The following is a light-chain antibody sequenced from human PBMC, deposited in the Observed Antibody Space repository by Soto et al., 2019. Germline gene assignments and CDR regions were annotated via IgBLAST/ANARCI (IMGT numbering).Light chain of an antibody. CDR1: QSISGL. CDR3: QHYNSYSEA. J-gene: IGKJ1*01. Sequence: DIQMTQSPSTLSASVRDRVTITCRASQSISGLLAWYQQKPGRAPKLLIYDASSLESGVPSRFSGSGSGTEFTLTISSLQPDDFATYYCQHYNSYSEAFGQGTKVDIK. V-gene: IGKV1-5*01. CDR2: DAS.